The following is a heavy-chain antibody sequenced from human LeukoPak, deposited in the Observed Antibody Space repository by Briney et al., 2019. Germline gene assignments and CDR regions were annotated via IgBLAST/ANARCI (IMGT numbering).Heavy chain of an antibody. D-gene: IGHD3-10*01. CDR1: GFTFSSYS. V-gene: IGHV3-21*01. CDR3: ARDPDSWYYYGSGSYYGN. Sequence: PGGSLRLSCAASGFTFSSYSMNWVRQAPGKGLEWVSSISSSSSSYIYYADSVKGRFTISRDNAKNSLYLQMNSLRAEDTAVYYCARDPDSWYYYGSGSYYGNWGQGTLVTVSS. J-gene: IGHJ4*02. CDR2: ISSSSSSYI.